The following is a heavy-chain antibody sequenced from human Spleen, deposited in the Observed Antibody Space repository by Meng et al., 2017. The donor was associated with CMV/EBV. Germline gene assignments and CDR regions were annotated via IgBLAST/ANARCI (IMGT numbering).Heavy chain of an antibody. J-gene: IGHJ6*02. CDR1: GGTFSSYA. V-gene: IGHV1-2*02. CDR2: IIPNSGGT. Sequence: ASVKVSCKASGGTFSSYAISWVRQAPGQGLEWMGWIIPNSGGTNYAQKFQGRVTMTRDTSTSTAYMELRRLRSDDTAVYYCAREKYRAYYDFGFQGMDVWGQGTTVTV. D-gene: IGHD3-3*01. CDR3: AREKYRAYYDFGFQGMDV.